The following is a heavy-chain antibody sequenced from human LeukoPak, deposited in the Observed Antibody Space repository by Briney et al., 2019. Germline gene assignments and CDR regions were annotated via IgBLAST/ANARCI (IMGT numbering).Heavy chain of an antibody. V-gene: IGHV1-24*01. CDR2: FDPEDGET. CDR3: ATDQRIAVAGTELRY. CDR1: GYTLTELS. D-gene: IGHD6-19*01. Sequence: ASVTVSCTVSGYTLTELSMHWVRQAPGKGLGGRGGFDPEDGETIYAQKFQGTVTMTEDTSTDTAYMELSSLRSEDTAVYYCATDQRIAVAGTELRYWGQGTLVTVSS. J-gene: IGHJ4*02.